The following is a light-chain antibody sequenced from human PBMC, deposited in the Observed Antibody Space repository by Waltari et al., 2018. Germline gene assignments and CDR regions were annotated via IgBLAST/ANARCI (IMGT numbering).Light chain of an antibody. V-gene: IGKV3-15*01. CDR3: QQYSYWPWT. CDR2: GAA. Sequence: EIVMTQSPATLSVSPGEGATLSCRASQSVSSNLAWYQQQPGQASRLLIDGAATRATRIPARCSGRGVGAEFPLTFSRLQSEDFAVLYCQQYSYWPWTFGQGTKVEIK. CDR1: QSVSSN. J-gene: IGKJ1*01.